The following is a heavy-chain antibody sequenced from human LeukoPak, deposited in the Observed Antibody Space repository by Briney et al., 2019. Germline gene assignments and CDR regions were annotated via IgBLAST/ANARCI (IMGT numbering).Heavy chain of an antibody. CDR1: GFTFSSYW. J-gene: IGHJ4*02. V-gene: IGHV3-7*01. CDR2: IKQDGSEK. D-gene: IGHD3-10*01. Sequence: GGSLRLSCAASGFTFSSYWVSWVRQAPGKGLEWVANIKQDGSEKYYVDSVKGRFTISRDNAKISLYLQMNSLRVEDTAVYYCAKDMDVGGYGSGSYYWGQGTLVTVSS. CDR3: AKDMDVGGYGSGSYY.